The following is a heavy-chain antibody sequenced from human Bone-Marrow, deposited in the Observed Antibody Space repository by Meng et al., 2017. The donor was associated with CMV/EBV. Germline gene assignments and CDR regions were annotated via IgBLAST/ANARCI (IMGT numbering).Heavy chain of an antibody. CDR1: GGSVSSGSYY. V-gene: IGHV4-61*01. Sequence: GSLRLSCTVSGGSVSSGSYYWSWIRQPPGKGLEWIGYIYYSGSTNYNPSLKSRVTISVDTSKNQFSLKLSSVTAADTAVYYCARGRGYQLLYKYYYYYGMDVWGQGNTVTVSS. J-gene: IGHJ6*02. CDR2: IYYSGST. CDR3: ARGRGYQLLYKYYYYYGMDV. D-gene: IGHD2-2*02.